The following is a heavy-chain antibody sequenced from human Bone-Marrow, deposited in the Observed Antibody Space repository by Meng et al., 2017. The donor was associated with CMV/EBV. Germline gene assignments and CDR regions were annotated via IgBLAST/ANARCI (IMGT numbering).Heavy chain of an antibody. Sequence: GESLKISCAASGFTFSSYWMHWVRQAPGKGLVWVSRINSDGSSTNYADSVKGRFTISRDNAKNTLYLQMNSLRAEDTAVYYCARELGYNYYYGMDVWGQGTTVTVPS. CDR1: GFTFSSYW. V-gene: IGHV3-74*01. CDR3: ARELGYNYYYGMDV. CDR2: INSDGSST. J-gene: IGHJ6*02. D-gene: IGHD2-15*01.